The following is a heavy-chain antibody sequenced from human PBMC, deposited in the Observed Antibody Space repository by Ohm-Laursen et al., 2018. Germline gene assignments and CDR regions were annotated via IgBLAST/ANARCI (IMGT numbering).Heavy chain of an antibody. CDR2: INPNNGVP. V-gene: IGHV1-2*02. J-gene: IGHJ4*02. CDR1: GYTFTGYY. D-gene: IGHD2-15*01. Sequence: ASVKVSCKASGYTFTGYYMHWVRQAPGQGLEWMGWINPNNGVPNYAQKFQGRVTMTRDTSISTAYMELSSLRSDDTAVYYCARPPHCSGDNCHRTFDYWGQGSLVTVSS. CDR3: ARPPHCSGDNCHRTFDY.